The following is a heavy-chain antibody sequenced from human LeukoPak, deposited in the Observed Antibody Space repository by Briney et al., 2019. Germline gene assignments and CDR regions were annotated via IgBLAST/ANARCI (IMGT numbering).Heavy chain of an antibody. CDR2: ISGSGGTK. Sequence: GGSLRPSCAASGFTFSSYAMSWVRQAPGKGLEWVSAISGSGGTKYYADSVNSRFTIPRDNSKNTLYLQMNSLTAEDTALYYCAQVMGVRGAPSDYWGQGTLVTVSS. CDR1: GFTFSSYA. V-gene: IGHV3-23*01. D-gene: IGHD3-10*01. J-gene: IGHJ4*02. CDR3: AQVMGVRGAPSDY.